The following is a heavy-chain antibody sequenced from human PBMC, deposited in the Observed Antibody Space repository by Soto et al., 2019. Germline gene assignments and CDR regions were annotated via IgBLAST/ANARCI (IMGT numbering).Heavy chain of an antibody. V-gene: IGHV3-23*01. CDR3: AKGGSAYCTGGSCYHPFDY. CDR1: GFTFTSYG. Sequence: PGGSLRLSCAAPGFTFTSYGMAWVRQAPGKGLEWVSTISGSGGITFYADSVKGRFTFSRDNSRDTLYLQMNSLRAEDTAVYYCAKGGSAYCTGGSCYHPFDYWGQGTLVTVSS. J-gene: IGHJ4*02. CDR2: ISGSGGIT. D-gene: IGHD2-15*01.